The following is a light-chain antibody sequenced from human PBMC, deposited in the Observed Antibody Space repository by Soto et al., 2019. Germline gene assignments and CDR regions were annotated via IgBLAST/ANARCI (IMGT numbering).Light chain of an antibody. V-gene: IGKV1-5*03. CDR1: QSIQFW. CDR2: KAS. Sequence: DIQMTQSPSTLSASVGDRVTITCRASQSIQFWVAWYQQKPGKAPKLLIQKASSLESGVPSRFSASGSGTDFALTISSLQPDDFATYYCQQYYTYSSFGQGTKVEVK. J-gene: IGKJ1*01. CDR3: QQYYTYSS.